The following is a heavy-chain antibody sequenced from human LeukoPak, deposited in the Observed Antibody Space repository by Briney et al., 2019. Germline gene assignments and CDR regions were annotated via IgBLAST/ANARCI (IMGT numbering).Heavy chain of an antibody. CDR2: IYTSGGA. D-gene: IGHD6-19*01. J-gene: IGHJ4*02. CDR1: GSSISNYY. CDR3: ARAAEYSSGWYLFDY. Sequence: SETLSLTCTVSGSSISNYYWTWIRQPAGKGLEWIGRIYTSGGANYNPSLKTRVTMSVDTSKNQVSLKLSSVTAADTAMYYCARAAEYSSGWYLFDYWGQGILVTVSA. V-gene: IGHV4-4*07.